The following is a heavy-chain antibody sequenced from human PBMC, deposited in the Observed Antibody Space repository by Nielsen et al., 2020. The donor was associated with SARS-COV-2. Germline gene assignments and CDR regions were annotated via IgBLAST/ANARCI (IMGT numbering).Heavy chain of an antibody. V-gene: IGHV3-23*01. CDR3: ARAATWIVVVSPFDY. Sequence: GGSLRLSCAASGSTFSSYAMSWVRQAPGKGLEWVSAISGSGGSTYYADSVKGRFTISRDNSKNTLYLQMNSLRAEDTAVYYCARAATWIVVVSPFDYWGQGTLVTVSS. J-gene: IGHJ4*02. CDR1: GSTFSSYA. CDR2: ISGSGGST. D-gene: IGHD3-22*01.